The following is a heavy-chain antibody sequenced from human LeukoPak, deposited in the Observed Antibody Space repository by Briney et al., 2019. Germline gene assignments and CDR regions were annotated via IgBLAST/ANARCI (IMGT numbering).Heavy chain of an antibody. D-gene: IGHD6-13*01. CDR2: ISGSGGST. V-gene: IGHV3-23*01. CDR1: GFTFSSYA. Sequence: GGSLRLSCAASGFTFSSYAMSWVRQAPGKGLEWVSAISGSGGSTYYADSVKGRFTISRDNSKNTLYLQMNGLRAEDTAVYYCAKVPAAFSSSWYYFDYWGQGTLVTVSS. CDR3: AKVPAAFSSSWYYFDY. J-gene: IGHJ4*02.